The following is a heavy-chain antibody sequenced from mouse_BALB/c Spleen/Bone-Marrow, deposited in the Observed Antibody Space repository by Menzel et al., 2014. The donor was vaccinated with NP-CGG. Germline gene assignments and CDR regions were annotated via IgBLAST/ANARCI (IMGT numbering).Heavy chain of an antibody. CDR3: ARDSFLITRALDY. J-gene: IGHJ4*01. Sequence: VHLVESGPGLVAPSQSLSITCTVSGFSLTGYGVNWVRQPPGKGLEWLGMIWGDGSTDYNSALKSRLSISKDNSKSQVFLKMNSLQTGDTARYYCARDSFLITRALDYWGQGTSVTVSS. D-gene: IGHD2-4*01. V-gene: IGHV2-6-7*01. CDR2: IWGDGST. CDR1: GFSLTGYG.